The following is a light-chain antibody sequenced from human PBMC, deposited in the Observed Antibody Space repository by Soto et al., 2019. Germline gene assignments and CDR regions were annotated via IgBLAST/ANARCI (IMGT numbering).Light chain of an antibody. Sequence: EIVLTQSPATLSLSPGERATLSCRASQSLRSSLAWYQQKPGQAPRLLIYDASNRAAGLPARFSGSGSGTDFTLTISSLEPEDVAVYYCQLRRNWPLTFGGGTKVEIK. CDR3: QLRRNWPLT. J-gene: IGKJ4*01. CDR1: QSLRSS. CDR2: DAS. V-gene: IGKV3-11*01.